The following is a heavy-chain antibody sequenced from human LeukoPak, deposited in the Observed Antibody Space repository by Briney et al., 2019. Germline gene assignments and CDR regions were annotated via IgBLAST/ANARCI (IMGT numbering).Heavy chain of an antibody. CDR3: ARIRSSANDAFDI. Sequence: GGSLRLSCAPSGFTFSSYEMSWVRQAPGKGLEWVSYISSTGRTIYYADSVKGRFTISRDNAKTSLYLQMNSLRAEDTAVYYCARIRSSANDAFDIWGQGTMVTVSS. CDR1: GFTFSSYE. CDR2: ISSTGRTI. D-gene: IGHD1-26*01. J-gene: IGHJ3*02. V-gene: IGHV3-48*03.